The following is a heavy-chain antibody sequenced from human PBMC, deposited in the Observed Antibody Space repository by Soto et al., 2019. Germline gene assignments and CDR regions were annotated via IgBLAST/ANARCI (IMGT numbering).Heavy chain of an antibody. CDR2: IIPIFGTA. V-gene: IGHV1-69*13. CDR3: ARVGRESSSWYWFDY. CDR1: GGTFSSYA. Sequence: SVKVSCKASGGTFSSYAISWVRQAPGQGLEWMGGIIPIFGTANYAQKFQGRVTITADESTSTVYMELSSLRSEDTAVYYCARVGRESSSWYWFDYWGQGTLVTVSS. D-gene: IGHD6-13*01. J-gene: IGHJ4*02.